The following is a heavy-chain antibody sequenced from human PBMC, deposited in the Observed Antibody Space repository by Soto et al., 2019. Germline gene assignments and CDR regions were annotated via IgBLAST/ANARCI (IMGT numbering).Heavy chain of an antibody. D-gene: IGHD3-16*01. Sequence: DVQLVESGGGLVQPGGSLRLSCGPSGFIFRNYWMSWVRQFPGKGLEWVAHIKEDGSDKYYGDSVKGRFIISRDNAKNSLFLQMNSLRAEDTAVYYCATTLTTSAEYFQYSGQGTLVTVSS. CDR1: GFIFRNYW. CDR3: ATTLTTSAEYFQY. V-gene: IGHV3-7*01. J-gene: IGHJ1*01. CDR2: IKEDGSDK.